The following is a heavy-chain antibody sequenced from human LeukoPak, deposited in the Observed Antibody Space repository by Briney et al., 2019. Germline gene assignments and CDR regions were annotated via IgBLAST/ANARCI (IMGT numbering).Heavy chain of an antibody. J-gene: IGHJ4*02. CDR1: GFTFNNAW. CDR2: IKSKTDGGTT. CDR3: TPTFSPPDFDY. Sequence: PGGSLRLSCAASGFTFNNAWMSWVRQAPGKGLEWVGRIKSKTDGGTTDYAAPVKGRFTISRDDSKNTLYLQMNSLKTEDTAVYYCTPTFSPPDFDYWGQGTLVTVSS. V-gene: IGHV3-15*01. D-gene: IGHD2-2*01.